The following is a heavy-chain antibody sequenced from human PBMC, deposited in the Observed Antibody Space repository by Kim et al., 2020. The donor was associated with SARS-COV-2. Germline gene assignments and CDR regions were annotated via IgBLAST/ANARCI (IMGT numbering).Heavy chain of an antibody. CDR2: ISYSGST. D-gene: IGHD6-19*01. CDR1: GGSISSYY. CDR3: ARSFIAVAAVDALDI. V-gene: IGHV4-59*01. J-gene: IGHJ3*02. Sequence: SETLSLTCTVSGGSISSYYWSWIRQPPGKGLEWIGYISYSGSTNYNPSLKSRVTISVDTSKNQFSLKLRSVTAADTAVYYCARSFIAVAAVDALDIWGQG.